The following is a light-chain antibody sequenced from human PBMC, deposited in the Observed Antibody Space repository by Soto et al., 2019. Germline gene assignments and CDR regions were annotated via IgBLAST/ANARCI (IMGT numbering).Light chain of an antibody. Sequence: DVQMTQSPSAMSASVGDRVTIACRASQDISRFVAWFQHKPGRAPERLIYETSNLQPGVPSRFSGSGSGTEVTLAISGLQPEDFATYYCLHHNTYPYTFGQGTKLEIK. CDR3: LHHNTYPYT. J-gene: IGKJ2*01. CDR1: QDISRF. CDR2: ETS. V-gene: IGKV1-17*03.